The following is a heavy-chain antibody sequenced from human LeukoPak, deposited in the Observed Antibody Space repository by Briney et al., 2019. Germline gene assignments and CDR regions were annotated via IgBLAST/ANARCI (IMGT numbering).Heavy chain of an antibody. D-gene: IGHD2-21*01. CDR2: INSDGSST. V-gene: IGHV3-74*01. CDR3: AREVVKGYTFDY. CDR1: GFTFSSYF. J-gene: IGHJ4*02. Sequence: PGGSLRLSCAGSGFTFSSYFMHWVRQAPGKGLVWVSRINSDGSSTSYADSVKGRFTISRDNAKNTLYLQMNSLRAEDTAVYYCAREVVKGYTFDYWGQGTLVTVSS.